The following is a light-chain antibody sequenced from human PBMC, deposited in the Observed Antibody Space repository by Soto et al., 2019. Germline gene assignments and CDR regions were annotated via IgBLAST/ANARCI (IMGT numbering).Light chain of an antibody. J-gene: IGKJ4*01. Sequence: DIHMTQSPSSLSASVGDRVTITCRASQSIGSYLTWYQQKPGKAPKLLIFVASSLQSGVPSRFSGSGSGTVFTLTISSLQPEDSATYVCQQSYSAPPLSFVGGTKVEIK. CDR3: QQSYSAPPLS. CDR2: VAS. V-gene: IGKV1-39*01. CDR1: QSIGSY.